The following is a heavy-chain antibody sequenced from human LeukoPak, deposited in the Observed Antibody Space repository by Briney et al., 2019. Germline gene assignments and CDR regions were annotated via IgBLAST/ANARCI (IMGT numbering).Heavy chain of an antibody. Sequence: SETLPLTCTVSGGSISSSSYYWGWIRQPPGKGLEWIGSIYYSGSTYYNPSLKSRVTISVDTSKNQFSLKLSSVTAADTAVYYCARQAPHSSDYWGQGTLVTVSS. CDR3: ARQAPHSSDY. V-gene: IGHV4-39*01. CDR1: GGSISSSSYY. D-gene: IGHD6-13*01. CDR2: IYYSGST. J-gene: IGHJ4*02.